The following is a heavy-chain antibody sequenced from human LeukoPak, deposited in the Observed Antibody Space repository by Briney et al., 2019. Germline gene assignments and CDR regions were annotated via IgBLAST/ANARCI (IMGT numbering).Heavy chain of an antibody. CDR1: GGSISSYY. Sequence: SETLSLTCTVSGGSISSYYWSWIRQSPGKGLEWIGYILYSDITNYNPSLKSRVTMSVDTSKNQFSLRLTSVTAADTAVYYCAAMAVNWFDPWGQGTLVIVSS. J-gene: IGHJ5*02. CDR3: AAMAVNWFDP. CDR2: ILYSDIT. D-gene: IGHD5-18*01. V-gene: IGHV4-59*01.